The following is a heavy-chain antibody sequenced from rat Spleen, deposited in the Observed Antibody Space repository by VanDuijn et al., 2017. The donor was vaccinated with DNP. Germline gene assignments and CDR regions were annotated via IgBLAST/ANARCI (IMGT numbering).Heavy chain of an antibody. D-gene: IGHD1-4*01. Sequence: QVQLQQSGAELAKPGSSVKISCKASGSSLTSYAMHWIKQTTGQALEWTGYIDPGSGGTKYNEKFKGKATKTVDKSSSTAYMQLSGLTPVDTAVYYCARAYPGITGFVYWGQGTLVTVSS. CDR3: ARAYPGITGFVY. V-gene: IGHV1-57*01. CDR1: GSSLTSYA. J-gene: IGHJ3*01. CDR2: IDPGSGGT.